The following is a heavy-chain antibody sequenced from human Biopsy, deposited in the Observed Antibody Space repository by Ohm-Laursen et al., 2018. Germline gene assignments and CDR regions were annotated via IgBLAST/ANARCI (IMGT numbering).Heavy chain of an antibody. CDR3: ARGGFFAYSTFDY. V-gene: IGHV3-74*01. CDR2: IKRDGTTT. D-gene: IGHD4-11*01. CDR1: GFMFSASW. Sequence: SLRLSCAASGFMFSASWMSWVRQAPGKGLLWVSRIKRDGTTTDYAESVKGRFTISRDNAKNTLYLQMNSLRAEDTAVYYCARGGFFAYSTFDYWGQGALVTVSS. J-gene: IGHJ4*02.